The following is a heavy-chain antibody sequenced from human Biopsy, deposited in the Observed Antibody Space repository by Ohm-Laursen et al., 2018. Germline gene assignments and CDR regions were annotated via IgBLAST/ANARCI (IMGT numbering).Heavy chain of an antibody. CDR1: GYNFISYS. V-gene: IGHV1-18*01. J-gene: IGHJ4*02. Sequence: ATVKISCKTSGYNFISYSINWVRQAPGQGLEWMGWIRPLNGDTKYGQKFQDRVTMTTDTSTSTVYMELTSLRSDDTAVYYCARGEVTFGELIVSIDSWGQGTLVTVSS. D-gene: IGHD3-16*02. CDR2: IRPLNGDT. CDR3: ARGEVTFGELIVSIDS.